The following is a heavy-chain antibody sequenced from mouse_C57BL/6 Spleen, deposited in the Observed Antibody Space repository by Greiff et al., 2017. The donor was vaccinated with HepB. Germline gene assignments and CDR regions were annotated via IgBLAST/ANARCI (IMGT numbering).Heavy chain of an antibody. Sequence: EVKLLESGPGLVKPSQSLSLTCSVTGYSITSGYNWNWIRQFPGNKLEWMGYISYDGSNNYNPSLKNRISITRDTSKNQFFLKLNSVTTEDTATYYCAREWLPYYFDYWGQGTTLTVSS. CDR3: AREWLPYYFDY. J-gene: IGHJ2*01. V-gene: IGHV3-6*01. D-gene: IGHD2-2*01. CDR1: GYSITSGYN. CDR2: ISYDGSN.